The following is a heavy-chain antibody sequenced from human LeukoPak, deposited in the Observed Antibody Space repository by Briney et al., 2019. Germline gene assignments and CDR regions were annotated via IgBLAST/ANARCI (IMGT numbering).Heavy chain of an antibody. Sequence: ASVKVSCKASGYTFTGYYMHWVRQAPGQGLEWMGWINPNSGGTNYAQKFQGWVTMTRDPSISTAYMELSRLRSDDTAVYYCARAARDRYSSSWFDWGQGTLVTVSS. V-gene: IGHV1-2*04. CDR2: INPNSGGT. CDR3: ARAARDRYSSSWFD. CDR1: GYTFTGYY. J-gene: IGHJ4*02. D-gene: IGHD6-13*01.